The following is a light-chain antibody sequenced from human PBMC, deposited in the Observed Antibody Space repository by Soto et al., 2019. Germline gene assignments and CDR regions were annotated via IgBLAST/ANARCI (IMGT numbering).Light chain of an antibody. Sequence: ETVMTQSPATLSVSPVESATLYFMADQSVTTYLAWYQPTSGQAPRLLIYGASSRATGIPARFSGSGSETQFTLTISSLQSEDFAVYYCQQYYNWPRTCGQGTKGDIK. CDR2: GAS. CDR3: QQYYNWPRT. J-gene: IGKJ1*01. V-gene: IGKV3-15*01. CDR1: QSVTTY.